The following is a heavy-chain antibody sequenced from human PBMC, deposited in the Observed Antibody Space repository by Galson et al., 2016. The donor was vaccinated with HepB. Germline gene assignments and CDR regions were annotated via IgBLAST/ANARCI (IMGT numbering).Heavy chain of an antibody. CDR3: ARDSGGLVGARDY. CDR1: GFTFRNHW. J-gene: IGHJ4*02. V-gene: IGHV3-74*01. Sequence: SLRLSCAASGFTFRNHWMHWVRQAPGKGLVWVSRIDTDGTTTNYADPVKGRFTISIDNSKHTLYLQMNSLRVEDTALYYCARDSGGLVGARDYCGQGTLVTVSS. D-gene: IGHD1-26*01. CDR2: IDTDGTTT.